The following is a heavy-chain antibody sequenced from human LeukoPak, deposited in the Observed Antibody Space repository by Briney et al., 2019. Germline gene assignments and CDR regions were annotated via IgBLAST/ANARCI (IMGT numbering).Heavy chain of an antibody. Sequence: GGSLRLSCAASGFTFSSYWMHWVRQAPGKGLVWVSRINSDGSSTSYADSVKGRFTISRDNAKNTLYLQMNSLKTEDTAVYYCTTEESGKDFWSGYYRSLDYWGQGTLVTVSS. CDR1: GFTFSSYW. CDR3: TTEESGKDFWSGYYRSLDY. V-gene: IGHV3-74*01. J-gene: IGHJ4*02. D-gene: IGHD3-3*01. CDR2: INSDGSST.